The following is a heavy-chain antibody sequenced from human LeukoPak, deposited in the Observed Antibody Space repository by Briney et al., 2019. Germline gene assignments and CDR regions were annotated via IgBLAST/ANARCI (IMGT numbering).Heavy chain of an antibody. CDR3: ARGGWGYVRVNKGTYDY. V-gene: IGHV4-39*07. D-gene: IGHD3-16*01. Sequence: SETLSLTCTVSGGSISSSSYYWGWIRQPPGKGLEWIGSIYYSGSTYYNPSLKSRVTISVDTSKNQFSLKLSSVTAADTAVYYCARGGWGYVRVNKGTYDYWGQGTLVTVSS. J-gene: IGHJ4*02. CDR2: IYYSGST. CDR1: GGSISSSSYY.